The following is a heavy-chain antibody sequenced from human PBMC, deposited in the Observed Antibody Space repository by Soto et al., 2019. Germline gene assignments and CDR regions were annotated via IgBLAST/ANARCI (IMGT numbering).Heavy chain of an antibody. CDR1: GGSISNYY. CDR3: ARTYSSSWNKGYYFDY. CDR2: VYYSGNT. V-gene: IGHV4-59*01. D-gene: IGHD6-13*01. J-gene: IGHJ4*02. Sequence: PSETLSLTCTISGGSISNYYWTWIRQTPGKGLEWIGYVYYSGNTNYNPSLKSRVSISVDMSKNQFSLKLSSVTAADTAVYYCARTYSSSWNKGYYFDYWGQGTLVTVSS.